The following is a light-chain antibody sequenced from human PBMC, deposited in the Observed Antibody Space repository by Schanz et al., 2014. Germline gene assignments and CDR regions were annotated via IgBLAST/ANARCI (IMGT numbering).Light chain of an antibody. J-gene: IGLJ2*01. CDR2: EVS. CDR1: SSDVGNYNY. V-gene: IGLV2-8*01. Sequence: QSALTQPPSASGSPGQSVTISCTGTSSDVGNYNYVSWYQHHPGKAPKLMIYEVSKRPSGVPDRFSGSKSGNTASLTVSGRQAEDEADYYCSSYTSSSTLVFGGGTKLTVL. CDR3: SSYTSSSTLV.